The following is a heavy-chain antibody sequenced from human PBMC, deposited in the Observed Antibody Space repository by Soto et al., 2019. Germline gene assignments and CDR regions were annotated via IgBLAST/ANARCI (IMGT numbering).Heavy chain of an antibody. CDR3: ATTRRLVNYYYYMDV. CDR1: GYTFTSYD. Sequence: ASVKVSCKASGYTFTSYDINWVRQATGQGLEWMGWMNPNSGNTGYAQKFQGRVTMTRNTSISTAYMELSSLRSEDTAVYYCATTRRLVNYYYYMDVWGKGTTVTVSS. CDR2: MNPNSGNT. V-gene: IGHV1-8*01. J-gene: IGHJ6*03. D-gene: IGHD3-9*01.